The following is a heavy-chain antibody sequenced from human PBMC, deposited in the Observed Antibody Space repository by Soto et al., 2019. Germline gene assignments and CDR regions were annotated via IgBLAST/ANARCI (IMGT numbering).Heavy chain of an antibody. J-gene: IGHJ4*02. CDR1: GYTFTSYG. CDR2: ISAYNGNT. D-gene: IGHD6-6*01. CDR3: ARDRRYSSSANPDY. Sequence: ASVKVSCKASGYTFTSYGISWVRQAPGQGLEWMGWISAYNGNTNYAQKLQGRITMTTDTSTSTAYMELRSLRSDDTAVYYCARDRRYSSSANPDYWGQGTLVTVSS. V-gene: IGHV1-18*01.